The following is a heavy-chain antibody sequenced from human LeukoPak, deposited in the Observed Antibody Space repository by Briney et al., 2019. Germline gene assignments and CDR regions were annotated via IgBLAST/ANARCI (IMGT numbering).Heavy chain of an antibody. CDR3: ARRGYTYAYDY. J-gene: IGHJ4*02. D-gene: IGHD5-18*01. V-gene: IGHV3-30*03. CDR1: GFTFSSYW. CDR2: ISYDGSNK. Sequence: GGSLRLSCAASGFTFSSYWMHWVRQAPGKGLEWVAVISYDGSNKYYADSVKGRFTISRDNSKNTLYLQMNSLRAEDTAVYYCARRGYTYAYDYWGQGTLVTVSS.